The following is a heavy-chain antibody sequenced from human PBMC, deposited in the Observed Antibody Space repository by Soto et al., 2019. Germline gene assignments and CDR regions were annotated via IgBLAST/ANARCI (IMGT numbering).Heavy chain of an antibody. CDR1: GYTFTSYY. D-gene: IGHD5-18*01. CDR3: ARYRGSGYSYGPNFDY. V-gene: IGHV1-46*01. Sequence: ASVKVSCKASGYTFTSYYMHWVRQAPGQGLEWMGIINPSGGSTSYAQKFQGRVTMTRDTSTSTVYMELSSLRSEDTAVYYCARYRGSGYSYGPNFDYWGQGTLVTVSS. CDR2: INPSGGST. J-gene: IGHJ4*02.